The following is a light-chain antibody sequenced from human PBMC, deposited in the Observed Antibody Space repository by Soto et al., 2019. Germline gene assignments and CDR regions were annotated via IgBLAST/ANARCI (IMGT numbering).Light chain of an antibody. CDR3: GSYTSSSTNYV. Sequence: QSALTQPASVSGSPGQSITISCTGTSSDVGAYNYVSWYQQQSGKAPKLMIHEVSNRPSGVSNRFSGSKSGNTASLTISGLQAEDEADYYCGSYTSSSTNYVFGTGTKVTVL. J-gene: IGLJ1*01. CDR2: EVS. CDR1: SSDVGAYNY. V-gene: IGLV2-14*01.